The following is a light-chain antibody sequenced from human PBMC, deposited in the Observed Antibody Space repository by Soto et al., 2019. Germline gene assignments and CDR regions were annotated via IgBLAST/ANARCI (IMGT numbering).Light chain of an antibody. V-gene: IGLV6-57*02. CDR2: EDN. CDR1: GGTIASNY. Sequence: NFLLTQPHSVSESPGKTVTISCSASGGTIASNYVQWYQQRPGSVPTTVIYEDNRRPSGVPDRFSGSVDSSSNSASLTISGLQTEDEADYYCISYTGSITVFGGGTTLTVL. CDR3: ISYTGSITV. J-gene: IGLJ3*02.